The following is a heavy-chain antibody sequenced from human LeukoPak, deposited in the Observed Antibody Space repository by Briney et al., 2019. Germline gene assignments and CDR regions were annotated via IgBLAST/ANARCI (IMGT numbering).Heavy chain of an antibody. CDR1: GYTFVTKP. Sequence: GASVKVSCKTSGYTFVTKPISWVRPAPGQGLEWLGWISAYNGNTNYAQKLQGRVTMTTDTSTSTAHMELRSLRSDDTAVYYCARETPGAAIGYWGQGTLVTVSS. J-gene: IGHJ4*02. D-gene: IGHD2-21*01. CDR2: ISAYNGNT. CDR3: ARETPGAAIGY. V-gene: IGHV1-18*01.